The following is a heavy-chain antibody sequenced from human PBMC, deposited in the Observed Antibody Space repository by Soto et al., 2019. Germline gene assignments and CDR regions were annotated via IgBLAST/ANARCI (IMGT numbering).Heavy chain of an antibody. V-gene: IGHV3-30-3*01. D-gene: IGHD5-18*01. Sequence: GGSLRLSCAASGFTFSSYAMHWVRQAPGKGLEWVAVISYDGSNKYYADSVKGRFTISRDNSKNTLYLQMNSLRAEDTAVYYCARDQALRIQLWPPYDAFDIWGQGTMVTVSS. CDR1: GFTFSSYA. J-gene: IGHJ3*02. CDR3: ARDQALRIQLWPPYDAFDI. CDR2: ISYDGSNK.